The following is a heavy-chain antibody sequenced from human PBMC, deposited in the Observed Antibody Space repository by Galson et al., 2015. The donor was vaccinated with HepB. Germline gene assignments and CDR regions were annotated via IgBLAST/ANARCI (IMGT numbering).Heavy chain of an antibody. D-gene: IGHD2-2*01. J-gene: IGHJ4*02. CDR2: IYSGGST. CDR3: ARGCSTSCYGAFDY. CDR1: GFTVSSNY. V-gene: IGHV3-53*01. Sequence: SLRLSCAASGFTVSSNYMSWVRQAPGKGLEWVSVIYSGGSTYYADSVKGRFTISRDNSKNTLYLQMNSLRAEDTAVYYCARGCSTSCYGAFDYWGQGTLVTVSS.